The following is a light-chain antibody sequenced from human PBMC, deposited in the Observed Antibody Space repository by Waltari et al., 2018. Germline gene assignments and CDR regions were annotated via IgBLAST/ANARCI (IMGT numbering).Light chain of an antibody. Sequence: QSVLTQPPSASGTPGQRVTISCSGSNSNIGTNIVNWYQHLPETAPRVLIHTRNRRPSVVRDRFAVSKSGTSASLAISGLQSEDEADYFCAAWDDSLNGYVFGTGTKVTVL. CDR1: NSNIGTNI. V-gene: IGLV1-44*01. J-gene: IGLJ1*01. CDR2: TRN. CDR3: AAWDDSLNGYV.